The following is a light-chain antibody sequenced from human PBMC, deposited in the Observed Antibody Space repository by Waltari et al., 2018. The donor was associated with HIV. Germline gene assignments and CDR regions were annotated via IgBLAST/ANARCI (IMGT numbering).Light chain of an antibody. CDR1: QSINNN. J-gene: IGKJ3*01. V-gene: IGKV3-15*01. CDR3: QQYNNWPGIT. CDR2: GAS. Sequence: EILMTQSPATLSVSPGETATLSCRASQSINNNLACYQQKPGQAPRLRIYGASTGATGVPAMFSGSGSGTELTLTISSLQSEDFAVYYCQQYNNWPGITFGPGTKVDIK.